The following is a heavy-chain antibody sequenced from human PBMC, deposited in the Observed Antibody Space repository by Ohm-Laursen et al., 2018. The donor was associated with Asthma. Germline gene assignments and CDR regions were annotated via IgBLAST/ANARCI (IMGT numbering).Heavy chain of an antibody. J-gene: IGHJ4*02. D-gene: IGHD2-21*02. V-gene: IGHV3-23*01. Sequence: SLRLSCTASEFTFSDYALTWVRQAPGKGLEWVAGVSANSGKTRYADSVKGRFTISRDNPKNILYLQMNSLRADDTAVYFCAKDVFAGPNVVVVTAADCWGQGTLVTVSA. CDR2: VSANSGKT. CDR1: EFTFSDYA. CDR3: AKDVFAGPNVVVVTAADC.